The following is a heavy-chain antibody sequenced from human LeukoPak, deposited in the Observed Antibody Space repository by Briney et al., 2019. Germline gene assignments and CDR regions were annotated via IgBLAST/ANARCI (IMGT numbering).Heavy chain of an antibody. CDR3: ARDGYYYDSSGYYGKFDY. Sequence: SETLSLTCAVYGGSFSGYYWSWIRQPAGKGLEWIGRIYTSGSTNYNPSLKSRVTMSVDTSKNQFSLKLSSVTAADTAVYYCARDGYYYDSSGYYGKFDYWGQGTLVTVSS. V-gene: IGHV4-4*07. J-gene: IGHJ4*02. CDR1: GGSFSGYY. D-gene: IGHD3-22*01. CDR2: IYTSGST.